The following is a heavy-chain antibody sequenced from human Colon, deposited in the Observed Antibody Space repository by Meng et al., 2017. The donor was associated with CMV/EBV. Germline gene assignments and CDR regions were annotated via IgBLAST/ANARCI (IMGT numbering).Heavy chain of an antibody. Sequence: GESLKISCAASRFTFDSYAMHWVRQAPGKGLEWVAVISWDGTNTYFADSVEGRFTVSRDNSKNTLFLQMNSLRVEDTAVYYCARALNMNYFGYWGQGTLVTVSS. CDR3: ARALNMNYFGY. J-gene: IGHJ4*02. CDR2: ISWDGTNT. D-gene: IGHD3-22*01. V-gene: IGHV3-30*04. CDR1: RFTFDSYA.